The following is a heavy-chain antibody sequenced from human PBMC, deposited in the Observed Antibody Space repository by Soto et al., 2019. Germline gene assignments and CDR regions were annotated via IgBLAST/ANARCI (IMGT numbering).Heavy chain of an antibody. V-gene: IGHV1-8*01. CDR2: MNPNSGNT. CDR1: GYTFTSYD. J-gene: IGHJ4*02. Sequence: ALVKVSCKASGYTFTSYDINWVRQATGQGLEWMGWMNPNSGNTGYAQKFQGRVTMTRNTSISTAYMELSSLRSEDTAVYYCARAIRITMVRGGPYYYFDYWGQGTLVTVSS. CDR3: ARAIRITMVRGGPYYYFDY. D-gene: IGHD3-10*01.